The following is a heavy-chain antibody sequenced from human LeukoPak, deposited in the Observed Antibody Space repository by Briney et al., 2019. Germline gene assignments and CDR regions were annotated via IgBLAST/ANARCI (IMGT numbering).Heavy chain of an antibody. CDR1: GFTFSSYS. CDR3: ARDGYDFWSGYNAFDI. V-gene: IGHV3-21*01. D-gene: IGHD3-3*01. CDR2: INI. J-gene: IGHJ3*02. Sequence: PGGSLRLSCAASGFTFSSYSMNWVRQAPGKGLEWVSSINIYYADSVKGRFTISRDNAKNPLYLQMNSLRAEDTAVYYCARDGYDFWSGYNAFDIWGQGTMVTVSS.